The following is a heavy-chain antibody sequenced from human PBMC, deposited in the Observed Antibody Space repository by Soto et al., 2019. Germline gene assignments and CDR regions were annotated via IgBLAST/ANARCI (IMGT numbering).Heavy chain of an antibody. CDR1: GISLSSGGYY. V-gene: IGHV4-31*03. Sequence: PSETLSLTCTVSGISLSSGGYYWNWIRQHPGKGLEWIGYIYYSGSTFYNPSPSSRVSSSIDTSRNQFSLRLSSVTAADTAVYYCAAYPRFGDQRLDPWGQGSLVTVSS. J-gene: IGHJ5*02. CDR2: IYYSGST. CDR3: AAYPRFGDQRLDP. D-gene: IGHD3-10*02.